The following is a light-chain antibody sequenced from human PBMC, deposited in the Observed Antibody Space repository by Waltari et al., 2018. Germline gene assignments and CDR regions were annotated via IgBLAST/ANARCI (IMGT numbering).Light chain of an antibody. V-gene: IGKV1-39*01. J-gene: IGKJ1*01. CDR2: TAS. CDR3: QKSSSTPPWT. Sequence: DIQMTQSPSSLSASVGDRVTLTCRASQSISIYLNWYQQKPGKAPKLLIYTASTLQSGVPSRFSGSGSGTDFTLTISSLQPEDFATYYCQKSSSTPPWTFGQGTKLEIK. CDR1: QSISIY.